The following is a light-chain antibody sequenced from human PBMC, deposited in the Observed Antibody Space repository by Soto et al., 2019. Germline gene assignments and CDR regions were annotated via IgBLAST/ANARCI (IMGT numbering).Light chain of an antibody. CDR3: MQALQSLT. CDR1: QSLLNNNGYNY. V-gene: IGKV2-28*01. Sequence: DTVMRPSPLSLPLSPGQPAPIACRPNQSLLNNNGYNYLDWYMQKPGQSPQLLIYLGCNRASGVPDRFSGSGSGTDFTLKISRVEAADVGVYYCMQALQSLTFGQGTRAEIK. J-gene: IGKJ5*01. CDR2: LGC.